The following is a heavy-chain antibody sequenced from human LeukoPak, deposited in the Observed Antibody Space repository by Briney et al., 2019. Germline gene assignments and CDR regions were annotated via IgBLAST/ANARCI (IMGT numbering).Heavy chain of an antibody. Sequence: GASVKVSCKASGGTFSSYAISWVRQAPGQGLEWMGGIIPIFGTANYAQKFQGRVTITADESTSTAYMELSSLRSEDTAVYYCASQRDYYDSSGRAYDAFDIWGQGTMVTVSS. V-gene: IGHV1-69*13. CDR1: GGTFSSYA. D-gene: IGHD3-22*01. J-gene: IGHJ3*02. CDR3: ASQRDYYDSSGRAYDAFDI. CDR2: IIPIFGTA.